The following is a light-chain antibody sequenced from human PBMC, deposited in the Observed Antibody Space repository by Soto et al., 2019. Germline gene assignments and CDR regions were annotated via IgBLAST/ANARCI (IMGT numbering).Light chain of an antibody. V-gene: IGLV2-14*03. Sequence: QSVLTQPASVFGSPGQSITFSCTGTSSDFGGYKFVSWYQQHPGKAPKLIIYEVSSRPSVVSNRFSGSKSGNTASLTISGLQPEDEADYFCISYTASGSVGFGTGTKVTV. CDR2: EVS. CDR3: ISYTASGSVG. J-gene: IGLJ1*01. CDR1: SSDFGGYKF.